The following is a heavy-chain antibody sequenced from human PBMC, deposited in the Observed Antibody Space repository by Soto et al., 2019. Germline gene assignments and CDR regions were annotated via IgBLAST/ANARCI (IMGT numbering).Heavy chain of an antibody. CDR3: AKSTGVLATTGGAFDV. D-gene: IGHD5-12*01. CDR2: LSGSGAGS. Sequence: EVQLLESGGGLVQPGGSRGLSCAASGFTFSRYAMSWALGAPGKGLEGVSALSGSGAGSYDSESVKGRFIISRDNSKNTLSLQMNDLRVEDTAMYFCAKSTGVLATTGGAFDVWGQVTMVTVSS. CDR1: GFTFSRYA. J-gene: IGHJ3*01. V-gene: IGHV3-23*01.